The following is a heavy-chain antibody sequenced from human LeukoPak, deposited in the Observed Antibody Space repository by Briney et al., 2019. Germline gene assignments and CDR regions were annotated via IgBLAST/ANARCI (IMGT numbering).Heavy chain of an antibody. V-gene: IGHV3-9*01. Sequence: PGGSLRLSCAASGFTFSGSAMHWVRQAPGKGLEWVSSISWNSGSIGYADSVKGRFTISRDNAKNSLYLQMNSLRAEDTALYYCAKDKTPRTRYYYYYYGMDVWGQGTTVTVSS. D-gene: IGHD2-2*01. J-gene: IGHJ6*02. CDR3: AKDKTPRTRYYYYYYGMDV. CDR1: GFTFSGSA. CDR2: ISWNSGSI.